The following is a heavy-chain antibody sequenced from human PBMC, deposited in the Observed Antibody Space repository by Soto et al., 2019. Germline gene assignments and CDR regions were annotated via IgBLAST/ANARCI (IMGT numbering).Heavy chain of an antibody. CDR3: ARLKHPAIYDSSGYYSYYFDY. CDR1: GYTFTSYG. V-gene: IGHV1-18*01. J-gene: IGHJ4*02. CDR2: ISAYNGNT. Sequence: GASVKVSCKASGYTFTSYGISWVRQAPGQGLEWMGWISAYNGNTNYAQKLQGRVTMTTDTSTITAHMELRSLRSDDTAVYYCARLKHPAIYDSSGYYSYYFDYWGQGTLVTVSS. D-gene: IGHD3-22*01.